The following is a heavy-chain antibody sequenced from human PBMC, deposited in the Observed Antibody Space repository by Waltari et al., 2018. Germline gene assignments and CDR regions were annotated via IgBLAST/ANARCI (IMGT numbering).Heavy chain of an antibody. CDR3: AKDRSSVVTAMDWFDP. CDR1: GFTFNNYA. V-gene: IGHV3-23*01. D-gene: IGHD2-21*02. CDR2: VSYTGSRT. J-gene: IGHJ5*02. Sequence: EVQLLESGGGLVQPGGSLRLSCAASGFTFNNYAMNWVRQAPGNGLEWVSSVSYTGSRTYYADSVKGRFTISRDNSKDTLYLQMNSLRDGDTAVYYCAKDRSSVVTAMDWFDPWGQGTLVTVSS.